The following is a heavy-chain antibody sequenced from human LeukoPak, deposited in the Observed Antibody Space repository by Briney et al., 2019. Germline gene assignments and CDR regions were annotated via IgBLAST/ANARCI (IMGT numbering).Heavy chain of an antibody. J-gene: IGHJ5*02. D-gene: IGHD3-22*01. CDR3: ARDEYYYDSSGTNWFDP. CDR2: IIPIFGTA. Sequence: ASVKVSCKASVGTFSSYAISWVRQAPGQGLEWMGGIIPIFGTANYAQKFQGRVTMTRDMSTSTVYMELSSLRSGDTAVYYCARDEYYYDSSGTNWFDPRGQGTLVTVSS. CDR1: VGTFSSYA. V-gene: IGHV1-69*05.